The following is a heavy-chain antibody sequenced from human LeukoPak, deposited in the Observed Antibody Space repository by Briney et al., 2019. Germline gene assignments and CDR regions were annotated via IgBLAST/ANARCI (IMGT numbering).Heavy chain of an antibody. V-gene: IGHV4-34*01. Sequence: SETLSLTCAVYGGSFSGYYWSWIRQPPGKGLEWIGEINHSGSTNYNPSLKSRVTISVDTSKNQFSLKLSSVTAADTAVYYCAGYKITMVVNWFDPWGQGTLVTVSS. J-gene: IGHJ5*02. CDR3: AGYKITMVVNWFDP. D-gene: IGHD3-22*01. CDR1: GGSFSGYY. CDR2: INHSGST.